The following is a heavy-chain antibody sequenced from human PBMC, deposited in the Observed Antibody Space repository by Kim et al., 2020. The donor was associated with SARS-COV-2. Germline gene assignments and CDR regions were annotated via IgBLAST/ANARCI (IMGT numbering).Heavy chain of an antibody. D-gene: IGHD3-16*02. V-gene: IGHV3-9*01. Sequence: PDSVKGRFTISRDNAKNSLYLQMNSLRAEDTALYYCAKGAFGGVIRYYFDYWGQGTLVTVSS. J-gene: IGHJ4*02. CDR3: AKGAFGGVIRYYFDY.